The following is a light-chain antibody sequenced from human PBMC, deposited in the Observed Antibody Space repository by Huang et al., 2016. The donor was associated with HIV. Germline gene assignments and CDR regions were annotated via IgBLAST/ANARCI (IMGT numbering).Light chain of an antibody. CDR1: QRVSSNY. CDR2: GAS. V-gene: IGKV3-20*01. CDR3: QQYGSSLF. Sequence: EIVLTQSPGTLSLSPGERATLSCRASQRVSSNYLAWYQQKRDQAPRLLIYGASSRATGIPDRFSGNGSGTDFTLTISRLEPEDFAVYYCQQYGSSLFFGPGTKVDIK. J-gene: IGKJ3*01.